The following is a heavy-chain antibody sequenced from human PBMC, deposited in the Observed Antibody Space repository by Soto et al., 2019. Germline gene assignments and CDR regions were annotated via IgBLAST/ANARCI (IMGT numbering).Heavy chain of an antibody. J-gene: IGHJ3*02. V-gene: IGHV1-69*01. D-gene: IGHD3-22*01. Sequence: QVQLVQSGAEVKKPGSSVKVSCKASGGTFSSYAISWVRQAPGQGLEWMGGIIPIFGTANYAQKFQGRVTLAGDESTSTDYMGLSSLGSEDTAVYYCARYTYYYDSSGLVSLDIWGQGTMVTVSS. CDR3: ARYTYYYDSSGLVSLDI. CDR2: IIPIFGTA. CDR1: GGTFSSYA.